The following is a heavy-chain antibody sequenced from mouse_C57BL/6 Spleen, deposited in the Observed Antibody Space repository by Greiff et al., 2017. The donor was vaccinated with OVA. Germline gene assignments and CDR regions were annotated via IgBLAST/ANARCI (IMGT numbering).Heavy chain of an antibody. CDR3: VYGGTTVVTGC. CDR1: GYTFTSYW. D-gene: IGHD1-1*01. Sequence: VQLQQSGPELVKPGASVKLSCKAPGYTFTSYWMQWVKQRPGQGLEWIGEIYPSDSYTNYNQKFKGKATLTVDTSSSTAYMQLSSLTSEDSAVYYCVYGGTTVVTGCWGQGTTLTVSS. CDR2: IYPSDSYT. V-gene: IGHV1-50*01. J-gene: IGHJ2*01.